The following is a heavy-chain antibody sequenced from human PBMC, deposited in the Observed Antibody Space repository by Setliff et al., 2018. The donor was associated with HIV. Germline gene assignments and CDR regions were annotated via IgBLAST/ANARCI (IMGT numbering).Heavy chain of an antibody. V-gene: IGHV1-18*01. CDR2: ISVYNGNT. D-gene: IGHD6-13*01. CDR3: ARGAAAILYYYYMDV. J-gene: IGHJ6*03. CDR1: GYSFSSYG. Sequence: ASVKVSCKASGYSFSSYGVSWVRQAPGQGLEWMGWISVYNGNTNYAQKFQNRVTMTTDTSTSTAYMELRSLRSDDTAVYYCARGAAAILYYYYMDVWGKGTTVTVSS.